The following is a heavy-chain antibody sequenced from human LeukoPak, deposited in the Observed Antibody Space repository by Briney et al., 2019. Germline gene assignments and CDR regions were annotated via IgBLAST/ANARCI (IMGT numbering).Heavy chain of an antibody. V-gene: IGHV4-34*01. Sequence: PSETLSLTCAVYGGSFSGYYWSWIRQPPGKGLEWIGEINHSGSTNYNPSLKSRVTISVDTSKNQFSLKLSSVTAADTALYYCARGPRRMGGGRIPVAFDIWGQGTMVTVSS. J-gene: IGHJ3*02. CDR3: ARGPRRMGGGRIPVAFDI. CDR1: GGSFSGYY. CDR2: INHSGST. D-gene: IGHD2-15*01.